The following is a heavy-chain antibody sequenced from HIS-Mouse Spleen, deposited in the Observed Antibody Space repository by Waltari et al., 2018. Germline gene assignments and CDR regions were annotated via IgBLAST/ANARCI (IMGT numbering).Heavy chain of an antibody. CDR1: GFSLSTSGVG. D-gene: IGHD3-10*01. V-gene: IGHV2-5*01. CDR2: IYWNDDK. Sequence: QITLQESGPTLVKPTQTLTLTCTFSGFSLSTSGVGVGWTRQPPGKALEWLALIYWNDDKRYSTSLKSRLTITKDTSNNQVVLTMTNMDPVDTATYYCAHSFDLGSGSEMDYWGQGTLVTVSS. J-gene: IGHJ4*02. CDR3: AHSFDLGSGSEMDY.